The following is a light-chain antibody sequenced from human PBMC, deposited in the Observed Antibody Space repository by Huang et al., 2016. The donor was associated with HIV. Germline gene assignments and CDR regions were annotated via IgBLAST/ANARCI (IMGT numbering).Light chain of an antibody. CDR3: QQYNTSPRT. J-gene: IGKJ1*01. CDR1: QSVFKN. CDR2: GSS. V-gene: IGKV3-15*01. Sequence: ENLMTQSPSTLSVSPGESATLSCRASQSVFKNLAWYQQKPGQAPKFLIYGSSTRAAGIPARFSGSGSGTDFTLTISSLQSEDFAVYYCQQYNTSPRTFGQGTKVEV.